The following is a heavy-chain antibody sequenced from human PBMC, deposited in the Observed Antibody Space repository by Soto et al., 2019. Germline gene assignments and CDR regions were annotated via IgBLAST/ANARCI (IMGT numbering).Heavy chain of an antibody. J-gene: IGHJ5*02. CDR3: AAFDPGPMGFDP. D-gene: IGHD3-9*01. Sequence: SVKVSCKASGFTFSSSAVQWVRQARGQRLEWIGKIVVGSGNTNYAQKFQERVTITRNIPTSTAYMVLSSLRSEDTAFYFCAAFDPGPMGFDPWGQGTLVTVSS. CDR1: GFTFSSSA. CDR2: IVVGSGNT. V-gene: IGHV1-58*01.